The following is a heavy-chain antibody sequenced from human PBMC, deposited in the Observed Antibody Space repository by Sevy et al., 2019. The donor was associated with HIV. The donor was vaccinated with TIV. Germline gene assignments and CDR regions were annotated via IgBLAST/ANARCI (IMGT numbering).Heavy chain of an antibody. D-gene: IGHD1-1*01. V-gene: IGHV3-30-3*01. CDR1: GFTFSYFS. CDR3: ALERLSNDVAEYFEN. J-gene: IGHJ1*01. CDR2: ISYDGSNE. Sequence: GGSLRLSCAASGFTFSYFSMHWVRQAPGKGLEWVATISYDGSNEHYADSVKGRFTISRDNSKNALYLQMNSLRAEDTAVYSCALERLSNDVAEYFENWGQGTLVTVSS.